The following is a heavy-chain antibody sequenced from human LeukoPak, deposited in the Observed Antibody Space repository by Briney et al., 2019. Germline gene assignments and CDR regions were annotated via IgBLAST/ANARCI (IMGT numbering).Heavy chain of an antibody. Sequence: PGGSLRLSCAASGFTFSSYGMHWVRQAPGKGLEWVAVISYDGSNKYYADSVKGRFTISRDNSKNTLYLQMNSLRAEDTAVYYCAKDKGPNYYDSSGYYPGLFDYWGQGTLVTVSS. J-gene: IGHJ4*02. V-gene: IGHV3-30*18. CDR3: AKDKGPNYYDSSGYYPGLFDY. D-gene: IGHD3-22*01. CDR2: ISYDGSNK. CDR1: GFTFSSYG.